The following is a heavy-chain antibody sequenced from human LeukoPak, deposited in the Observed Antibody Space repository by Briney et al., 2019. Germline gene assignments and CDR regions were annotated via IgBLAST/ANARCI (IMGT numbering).Heavy chain of an antibody. J-gene: IGHJ4*02. CDR2: IHYNGGT. V-gene: IGHV4-39*01. CDR3: ARSVVVAAAASYPGYYFDY. CDR1: GGSVSSSGYY. D-gene: IGHD6-13*01. Sequence: SETLSLTCTVSGGSVSSSGYYWGWIRQPPGKGLEWIGTIHYNGGTYYNPSLKGRVTISIDTSKNRFSLQLSSVAAADTAVYYCARSVVVAAAASYPGYYFDYWGQGTLVTVSS.